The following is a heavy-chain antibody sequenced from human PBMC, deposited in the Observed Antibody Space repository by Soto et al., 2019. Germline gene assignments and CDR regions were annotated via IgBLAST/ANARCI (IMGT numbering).Heavy chain of an antibody. CDR2: IYYSGST. D-gene: IGHD3-10*01. V-gene: IGHV4-59*08. J-gene: IGHJ5*02. CDR1: GGSISSYY. Sequence: PSETLSLTCTVSGGSISSYYWSWIRQPPGKGLEWIGYIYYSGSTNYNPSLKSRVTISVDTSKNQFSLKLSSVTAADTAVYYCARVRRVVYGSGSYYNGGGNWFDPWGQGTLVTVSS. CDR3: ARVRRVVYGSGSYYNGGGNWFDP.